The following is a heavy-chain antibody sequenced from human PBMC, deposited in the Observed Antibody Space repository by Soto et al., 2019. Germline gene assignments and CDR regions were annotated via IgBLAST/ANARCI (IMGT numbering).Heavy chain of an antibody. CDR2: INSDGSVS. J-gene: IGHJ6*03. CDR3: ARGDCVGGSCFSLGGSSHYYMDV. Sequence: EVKLVESGVGLVQPGGSLRLSCAASGFTFSNYWMYWVRQAPGQGLVWVSRINSDGSVSRYADSVKGRLTISRDNVKNSLYLQMNSLRVEDTPVYYCARGDCVGGSCFSLGGSSHYYMDVWGKGTTVTVFS. CDR1: GFTFSNYW. D-gene: IGHD2-15*01. V-gene: IGHV3-74*01.